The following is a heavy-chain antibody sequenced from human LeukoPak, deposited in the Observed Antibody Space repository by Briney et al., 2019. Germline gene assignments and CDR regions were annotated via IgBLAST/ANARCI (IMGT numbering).Heavy chain of an antibody. J-gene: IGHJ4*02. Sequence: SETLSLTCTVSGGSIRSTSYYWGWVRQPPGKGLEWIGSIYYSGSTYYNPSLKSRVTISVDTSKNQFSLKLSSVTAADTAVYYCAKHNNFWSGYADHWGQGTLVTVSP. CDR1: GGSIRSTSYY. CDR3: AKHNNFWSGYADH. D-gene: IGHD3-3*01. CDR2: IYYSGST. V-gene: IGHV4-39*01.